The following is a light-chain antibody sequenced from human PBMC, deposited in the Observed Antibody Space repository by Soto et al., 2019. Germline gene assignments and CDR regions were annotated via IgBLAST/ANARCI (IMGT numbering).Light chain of an antibody. CDR3: QQYNILST. V-gene: IGKV1-5*01. CDR2: DAS. CDR1: QSISSF. J-gene: IGKJ1*01. Sequence: DIQMTQSPSSLSASVGDRVTITCRASQSISSFLNWYQQKPGKAPKLLIYDASTLESGVPTRFSGSGSGTEFTLTTSSLHPDDFATYYCQQYNILSTFGQGTKVDIK.